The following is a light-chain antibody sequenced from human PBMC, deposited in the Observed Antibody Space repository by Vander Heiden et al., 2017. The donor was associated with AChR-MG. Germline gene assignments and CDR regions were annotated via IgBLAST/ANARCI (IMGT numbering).Light chain of an antibody. J-gene: IGLJ1*01. V-gene: IGLV2-14*03. CDR2: DVS. CDR3: SSYSPDTIFV. Sequence: QSPLTQPASVSGSPGQSITIPCTGTSSDIGTYTYVSWYQQHPGKAPKLIIYDVSNRPSGVSHRFSGSKSANTASLTIAGLQTDDEADYYCSSYSPDTIFVFGAGTKVTVL. CDR1: SSDIGTYTY.